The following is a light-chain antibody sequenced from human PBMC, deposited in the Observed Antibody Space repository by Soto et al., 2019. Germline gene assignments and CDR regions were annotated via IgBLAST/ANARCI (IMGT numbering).Light chain of an antibody. CDR3: QQSYSTPYT. CDR2: AAS. CDR1: QSISSY. Sequence: DIQMTQSPSSLSASVGDRATITCRASQSISSYLNWYQQKPGKAPKLLIYAASRLLSGVPSRFSGSGSGTDFTLTISSLQPEDFATYYCQQSYSTPYTFGQGTKVDIK. J-gene: IGKJ2*01. V-gene: IGKV1-39*01.